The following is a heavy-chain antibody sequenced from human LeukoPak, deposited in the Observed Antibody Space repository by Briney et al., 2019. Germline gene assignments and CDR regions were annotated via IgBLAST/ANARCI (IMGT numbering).Heavy chain of an antibody. CDR3: ARGEVGQLELSNYYYYGMDV. CDR2: INPNSGGT. D-gene: IGHD1-1*01. J-gene: IGHJ6*02. CDR1: GYTFTSYD. Sequence: ASVKVSCKASGYTFTSYDINWVRQAPGQGLEWMGRINPNSGGTNYAQKFQGRVTMTRDTSISTAYMELSRLRSDDTAVYYCARGEVGQLELSNYYYYGMDVWGQGTTVTVSS. V-gene: IGHV1-2*06.